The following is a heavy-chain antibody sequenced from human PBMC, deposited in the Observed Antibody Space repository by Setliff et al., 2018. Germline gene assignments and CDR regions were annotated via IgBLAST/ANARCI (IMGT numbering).Heavy chain of an antibody. Sequence: ASVKVSCKASGYTFINYEINWVRQATGQGLEWMGGMNPNNGNTGYAQKFQGRVTMTRNTSISTAYMELSSLRSEDTAVYYCARDTGREYYYDSSGYQDYWGQGTLVTVSS. CDR2: MNPNNGNT. V-gene: IGHV1-8*02. CDR1: GYTFINYE. J-gene: IGHJ4*02. CDR3: ARDTGREYYYDSSGYQDY. D-gene: IGHD3-22*01.